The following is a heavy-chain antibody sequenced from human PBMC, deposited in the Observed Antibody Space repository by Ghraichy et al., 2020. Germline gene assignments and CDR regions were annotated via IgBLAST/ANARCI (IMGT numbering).Heavy chain of an antibody. Sequence: GGSLRLSCAASGFTFRAYELHWVRQAPGKGLEWVAVIRYDGTHEYYADSVKGRFTISRDNSKNPVFLLMNSLRAEDTAVYYCARLGSNYYFAMDLCGQGTTVTVSS. CDR2: IRYDGTHE. CDR3: ARLGSNYYFAMDL. V-gene: IGHV3-33*01. CDR1: GFTFRAYE. J-gene: IGHJ6*02. D-gene: IGHD1-26*01.